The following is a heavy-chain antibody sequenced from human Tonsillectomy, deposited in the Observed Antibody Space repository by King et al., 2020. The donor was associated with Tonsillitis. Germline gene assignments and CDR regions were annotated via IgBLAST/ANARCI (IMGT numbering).Heavy chain of an antibody. CDR2: VSWDGGDT. CDR1: GFTFGDYG. V-gene: IGHV3-43D*03. D-gene: IGHD6-19*01. Sequence: VQLVESGGLVVQPGGSLRLSCAASGFTFGDYGMHWVRQPPGKGLEWVSLVSWDGGDTSYADSVKGRFTISRDNSENSLYLQMNSLRAGDTALYYCEKVICSSGCGTFDVCGQGTMVTVSS. J-gene: IGHJ3*01. CDR3: EKVICSSGCGTFDV.